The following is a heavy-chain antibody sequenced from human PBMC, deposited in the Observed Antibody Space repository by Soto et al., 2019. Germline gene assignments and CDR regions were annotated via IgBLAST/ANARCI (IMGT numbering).Heavy chain of an antibody. Sequence: GGSLRLSCAASGFTFSSYAMSWVRQAPGKGLEWVSAISGSGGSTYYADSVKGRFTISRDNSKNTLYLQMNSLRAEDTAVYYCAKVQAMYYYDSSGYYLGSYYYYGMDVWGQGTTVTVSS. CDR1: GFTFSSYA. CDR3: AKVQAMYYYDSSGYYLGSYYYYGMDV. J-gene: IGHJ6*02. CDR2: ISGSGGST. D-gene: IGHD3-22*01. V-gene: IGHV3-23*01.